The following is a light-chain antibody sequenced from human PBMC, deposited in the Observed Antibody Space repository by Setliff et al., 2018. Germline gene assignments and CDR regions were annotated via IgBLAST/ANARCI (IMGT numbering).Light chain of an antibody. V-gene: IGKV3-15*01. CDR3: QQYNNWPPPLT. CDR1: QSVSSN. Sequence: EIVLTQSPSTLSASVGDRVTITCRASQSVSSNLAWYQQKPGQAPRLLIYGASTRATGIPARFSGSGSGTEFTLTISSLQSEDFTVYYCQQYNNWPPPLTVGGGTKVDIK. CDR2: GAS. J-gene: IGKJ4*01.